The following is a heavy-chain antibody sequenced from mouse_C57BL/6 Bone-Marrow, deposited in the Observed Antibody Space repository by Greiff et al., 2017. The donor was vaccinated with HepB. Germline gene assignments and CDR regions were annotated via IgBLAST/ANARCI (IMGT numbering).Heavy chain of an antibody. V-gene: IGHV1-15*01. CDR3: TIYYYGSSYLYYFDY. D-gene: IGHD1-1*01. J-gene: IGHJ2*01. CDR1: GYTFTDYE. CDR2: IDPETGGT. Sequence: QVQLQQSGAELVRPGASVTLSCKASGYTFTDYEMHWVKQTPVHGLEWIGAIDPETGGTAYNQKFKGKAILTADKSSSTAYMELRSLTSEDSAVYYCTIYYYGSSYLYYFDYWGQGTTLTVSS.